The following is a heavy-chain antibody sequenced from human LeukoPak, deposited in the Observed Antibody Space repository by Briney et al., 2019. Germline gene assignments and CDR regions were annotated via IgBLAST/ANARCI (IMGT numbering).Heavy chain of an antibody. V-gene: IGHV1-46*01. J-gene: IGHJ3*02. D-gene: IGHD6-19*01. CDR2: INPSGGST. CDR3: ARDRAIAGTKEDAFDI. CDR1: GYTFTRYY. Sequence: GASVTVSCKASGYTFTRYYMHWVRQAPGQGLEWIGRINPSGGSTSYAQKFQGRVTMTRDTSTSTVYMELSSLRSEDTAVYYCARDRAIAGTKEDAFDIWGQGTMVTVSS.